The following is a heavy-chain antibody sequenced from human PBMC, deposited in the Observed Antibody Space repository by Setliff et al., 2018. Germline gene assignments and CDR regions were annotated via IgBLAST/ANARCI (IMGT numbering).Heavy chain of an antibody. J-gene: IGHJ4*02. D-gene: IGHD3-16*01. CDR1: GYTFTSYA. Sequence: VASVKVSCKGSGYTFTSYAMHWVRQAPGQRLEWMGWINAGNGNTKYSQKFQGRVTITRDTSASTAHMELSSLRSEDTAVYYCARDQLWRGYYFDYWGQGTLVTVSS. CDR2: INAGNGNT. V-gene: IGHV1-3*01. CDR3: ARDQLWRGYYFDY.